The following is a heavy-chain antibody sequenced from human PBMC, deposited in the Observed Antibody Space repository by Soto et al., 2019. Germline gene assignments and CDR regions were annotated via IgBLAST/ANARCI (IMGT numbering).Heavy chain of an antibody. CDR1: GGSISSYY. Sequence: QVQLQESGPGLVKPSETLSLTCTVSGGSISSYYWSWIRQPPGKGLEWIGYIYYSGSTNYNTSLKTRVTISVDTSKNQFSLKLSSVTAADTAVYYCARVTHYDFWSGFDYWGQGTLVTVSS. CDR2: IYYSGST. D-gene: IGHD3-3*01. J-gene: IGHJ4*02. CDR3: ARVTHYDFWSGFDY. V-gene: IGHV4-59*01.